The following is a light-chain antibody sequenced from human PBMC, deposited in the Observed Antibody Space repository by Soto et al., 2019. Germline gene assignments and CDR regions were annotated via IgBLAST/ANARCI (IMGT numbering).Light chain of an antibody. J-gene: IGKJ1*01. CDR2: KAS. V-gene: IGKV1-5*03. CDR1: QTFSSW. Sequence: DIQMTQSPSTLSGSVGDRATITCRSSQTFSSWLAWYQQKPGKAPKLLIYKASTVKSGVPSRFSGSGSGTEFTLTISSLQPDDFSTYYCQHYNSYSEAFGQGTKVDIK. CDR3: QHYNSYSEA.